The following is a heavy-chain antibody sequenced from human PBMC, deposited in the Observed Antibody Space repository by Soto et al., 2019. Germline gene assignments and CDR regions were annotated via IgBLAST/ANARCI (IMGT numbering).Heavy chain of an antibody. Sequence: SYTLSLTFSVSGVSIRNSYWTWILQSAGKGLEWIGRISTSGNTNYNPSLNSRLTMSVDTSKNQVSLKLTSVTAADTAVYYCARGGGVPALGDPWGQGTLVTVSS. CDR3: ARGGGVPALGDP. CDR2: ISTSGNT. J-gene: IGHJ5*02. D-gene: IGHD3-16*01. CDR1: GVSIRNSY. V-gene: IGHV4-4*07.